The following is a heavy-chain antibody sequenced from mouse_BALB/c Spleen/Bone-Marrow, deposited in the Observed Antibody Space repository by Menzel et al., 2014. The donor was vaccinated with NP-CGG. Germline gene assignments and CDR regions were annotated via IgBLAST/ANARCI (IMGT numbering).Heavy chain of an antibody. CDR2: IRNKANGYTT. J-gene: IGHJ1*01. Sequence: EVHLVESGGGLVQPGGSLRLSCATSGFTFTDYYMSWVRQTPGKALEWLGFIRNKANGYTTDYSVSVKGRFTISRDNSQSILYLQMNTLRAEDSATYYCVRDENYDIYWYFDVWGAGTTVTVSS. D-gene: IGHD1-1*01. V-gene: IGHV7-3*02. CDR3: VRDENYDIYWYFDV. CDR1: GFTFTDYY.